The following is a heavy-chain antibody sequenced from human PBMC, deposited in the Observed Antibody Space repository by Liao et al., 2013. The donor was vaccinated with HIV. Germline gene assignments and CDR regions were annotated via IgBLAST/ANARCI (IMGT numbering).Heavy chain of an antibody. J-gene: IGHJ4*02. CDR1: GGSISSYY. Sequence: QVQLQESGAGLVKPSETLSLTCTVSGGSISSYYWSWIRQPAGKGLEWIGRIYTSGSTNYNPSLKSRVTISVDTSKNQFSLKLSSVTAADTAVYYCAGFHYDFWSGYYGQFDYWGQGTLVTVSS. CDR2: IYTSGST. CDR3: AGFHYDFWSGYYGQFDY. V-gene: IGHV4-4*07. D-gene: IGHD3-3*01.